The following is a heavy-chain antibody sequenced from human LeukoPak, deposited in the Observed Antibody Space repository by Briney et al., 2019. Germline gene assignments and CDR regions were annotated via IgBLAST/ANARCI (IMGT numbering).Heavy chain of an antibody. J-gene: IGHJ4*02. CDR1: GFTVSSNY. V-gene: IGHV3-53*01. CDR3: ARGREQLVPGFDY. D-gene: IGHD6-13*01. Sequence: PGGSLRLSCAASGFTVSSNYMNWVRQAPGKGLEWVSVIYSGGSTYYADSVKGRFTISRDNSKNTLYLQINSLRAEDTAVYYCARGREQLVPGFDYWGQGTLVTVSS. CDR2: IYSGGST.